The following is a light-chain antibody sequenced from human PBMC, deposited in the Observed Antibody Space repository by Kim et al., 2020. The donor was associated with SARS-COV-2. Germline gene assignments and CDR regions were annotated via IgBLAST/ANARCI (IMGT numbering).Light chain of an antibody. CDR1: SSDVGVYNY. CDR2: DVT. Sequence: QSALTQPRSVSGSPGQSVTISCTGTSSDVGVYNYVSWYQQHPGKAPKLTIYDVTKRPSGVPDRFSGSKSGNTASLTISGLQAEDEADYYCSSYAGIATFVFGTGTKSPS. V-gene: IGLV2-11*01. J-gene: IGLJ1*01. CDR3: SSYAGIATFV.